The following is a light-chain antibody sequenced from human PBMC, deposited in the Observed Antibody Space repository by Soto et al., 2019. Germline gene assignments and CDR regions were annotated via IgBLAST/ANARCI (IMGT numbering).Light chain of an antibody. Sequence: EIVLTQSPATLSVSPGERATLSCRASQSASSYLAWYQQKPGQAPRILIYDASNRATGIPARFSGSGSRTDFTLTISSLEPEDFTVYNCQQRSNWLITFGQGTRLE. CDR1: QSASSY. V-gene: IGKV3-11*01. CDR2: DAS. J-gene: IGKJ5*01. CDR3: QQRSNWLIT.